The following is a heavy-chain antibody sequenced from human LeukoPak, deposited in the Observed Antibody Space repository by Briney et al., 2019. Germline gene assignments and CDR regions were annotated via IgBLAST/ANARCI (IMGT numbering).Heavy chain of an antibody. Sequence: SETLSLTCTVSGGSISSSAYYWGWIRQPPGKWLEWIATIYYTGSSYYEPSLKSRVTISVDTSKNQFSLKLSSVTTADTAVYYCSTRDVGATEDYWGQGTLVTVSS. CDR1: GGSISSSAYY. CDR2: IYYTGSS. D-gene: IGHD1-26*01. V-gene: IGHV4-39*07. J-gene: IGHJ4*02. CDR3: STRDVGATEDY.